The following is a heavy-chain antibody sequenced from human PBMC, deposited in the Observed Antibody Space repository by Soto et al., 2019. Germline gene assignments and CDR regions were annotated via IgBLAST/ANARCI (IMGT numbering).Heavy chain of an antibody. D-gene: IGHD4-17*01. CDR1: GFTFSSYA. V-gene: IGHV3-64*01. CDR3: ARVRTTSASFDY. CDR2: ISSNGGST. J-gene: IGHJ4*02. Sequence: GGSLRLSCAASGFTFSSYAMHWVRQAPGKGLEYVSAISSNGGSTYYANSVKGRFTISRDNSKNTLYLQMGSLRAEDMAVYYCARVRTTSASFDYWGQGTLVTVSS.